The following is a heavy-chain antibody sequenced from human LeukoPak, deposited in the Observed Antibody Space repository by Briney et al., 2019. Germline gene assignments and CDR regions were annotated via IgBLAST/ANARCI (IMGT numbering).Heavy chain of an antibody. D-gene: IGHD3-10*01. CDR2: INPSGGST. V-gene: IGHV1-46*01. CDR1: GYTFTSYY. CDR3: ARGGTPMVRGATFDY. Sequence: GASVKVSCKASGYTFTSYYMHWVRQAPGQGLEWMGIINPSGGSTSYAQKFQGRVTMTRDTSTSTVYMELSSLRSEDTAMYYCARGGTPMVRGATFDYWGQGTLVTVSS. J-gene: IGHJ4*02.